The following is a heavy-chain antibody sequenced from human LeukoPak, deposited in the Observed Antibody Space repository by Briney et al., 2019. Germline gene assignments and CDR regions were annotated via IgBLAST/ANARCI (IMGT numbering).Heavy chain of an antibody. J-gene: IGHJ3*02. CDR3: ARNEIGTTYDAFGI. CDR1: GDSVSSNRAA. D-gene: IGHD1-1*01. CDR2: TYFRSKWYN. Sequence: SQTLSLTCAISGDSVSSNRAAWNWIRQPPSRGLEWLGRTYFRSKWYNDYAESVKSRLIINADTSKNHFSLQLNSVTPEDTAVYFCARNEIGTTYDAFGIWGQGTMVTVSS. V-gene: IGHV6-1*01.